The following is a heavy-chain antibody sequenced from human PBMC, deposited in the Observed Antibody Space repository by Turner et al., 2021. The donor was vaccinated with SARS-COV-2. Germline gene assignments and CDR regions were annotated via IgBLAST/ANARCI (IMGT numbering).Heavy chain of an antibody. CDR3: LGRDIVVVLVAISEVDY. J-gene: IGHJ4*02. Sequence: QVQLVQSGAEVTKPGASVKVSCKVSGDTLTELSMHWVRQAPGKGLEWMGGFDPEDGETIYAQKFQGRVTMTEDTSTDTAYMELSSLRSEDTAVYYCLGRDIVVVLVAISEVDYWGQGTLVTVSS. CDR2: FDPEDGET. CDR1: GDTLTELS. D-gene: IGHD2-2*01. V-gene: IGHV1-24*01.